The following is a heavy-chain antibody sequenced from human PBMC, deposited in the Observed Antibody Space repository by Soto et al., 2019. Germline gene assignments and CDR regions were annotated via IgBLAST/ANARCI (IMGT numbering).Heavy chain of an antibody. CDR2: IWYDGSNK. D-gene: IGHD3-3*01. J-gene: IGHJ6*03. CDR1: GFTFSSYG. CDR3: ARGLPRPLWNYYYYMDV. Sequence: QVQLVESGGGVVQPGRSLRLSCAASGFTFSSYGMHWVRQAPGKGLEWVAVIWYDGSNKYYADSVKGRFTISRDNSKNNLYLQMDRPRGQDPGVLYWARGLPRPLWNYYYYMDVWGKGTTVTVSS. V-gene: IGHV3-33*01.